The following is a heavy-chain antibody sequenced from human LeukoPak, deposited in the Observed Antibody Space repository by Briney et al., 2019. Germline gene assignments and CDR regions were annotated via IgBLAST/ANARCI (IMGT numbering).Heavy chain of an antibody. CDR1: GGSISSGSYY. J-gene: IGHJ6*02. CDR3: AFGDYYYYYGMDV. D-gene: IGHD4-17*01. V-gene: IGHV4-61*02. Sequence: PSQTLSLTCTVSGGSISSGSYYWSWIRQPAGKGLEWIGRIYSSGSTNYNPSLRSRVTILVDTSKNQFSLKLSSVTAADTAVYYCAFGDYYYYYGMDVWGQGTTVTVSS. CDR2: IYSSGST.